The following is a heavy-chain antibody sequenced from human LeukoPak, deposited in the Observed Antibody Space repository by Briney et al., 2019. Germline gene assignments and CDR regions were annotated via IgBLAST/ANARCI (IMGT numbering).Heavy chain of an antibody. D-gene: IGHD6-13*01. CDR2: INHSGST. J-gene: IGHJ4*02. CDR3: ASSSSWYYFDY. V-gene: IGHV4-34*01. Sequence: PSETLSLTCAVYGGSFSGYYWSWLRQPPGKGLEWFGEINHSGSTNYNPSLKSRVTISVDTSKNQFSLKLSSVTAADTAVYYCASSSSWYYFDYWGQGTLVTVSS. CDR1: GGSFSGYY.